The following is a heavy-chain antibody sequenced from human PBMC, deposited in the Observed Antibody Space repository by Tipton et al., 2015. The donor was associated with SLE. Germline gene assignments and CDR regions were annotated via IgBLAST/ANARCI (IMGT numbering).Heavy chain of an antibody. CDR3: ARDGGQRVISGTYDFYYYGLDV. CDR1: GGSISSTDYY. J-gene: IGHJ6*01. Sequence: TLSLTCTVSGGSISSTDYYWGWIRQSPGKGLEWIGSIHNSGRSDYNPSLKSRGTISVDTSKNQFSLKLNSVTATDTAVYYCARDGGQRVISGTYDFYYYGLDVWGQGTTVTVSS. CDR2: IHNSGRS. D-gene: IGHD6-13*01. V-gene: IGHV4-39*02.